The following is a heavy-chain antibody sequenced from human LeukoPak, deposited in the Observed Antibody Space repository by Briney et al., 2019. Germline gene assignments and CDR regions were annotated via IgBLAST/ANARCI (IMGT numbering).Heavy chain of an antibody. CDR2: GFYIGRT. Sequence: SETLSLTCPVSGASVRSHYWSWIRQTPGKGLEWLGYGFYIGRTNYNPSLGSRVAISLDTSKNQFSLRLTAVTAADTAVYYCARRDGDNYDFDFRGQGILVTVSS. CDR3: ARRDGDNYDFDF. D-gene: IGHD5-24*01. V-gene: IGHV4-59*02. J-gene: IGHJ4*02. CDR1: GASVRSHY.